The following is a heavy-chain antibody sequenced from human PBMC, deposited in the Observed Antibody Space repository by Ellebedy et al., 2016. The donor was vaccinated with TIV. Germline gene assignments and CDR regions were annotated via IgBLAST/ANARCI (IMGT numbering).Heavy chain of an antibody. CDR3: AGEVGSRQINS. V-gene: IGHV3-30-3*01. Sequence: GESLKISCAASGFTFNSYAMHWVRQAPGKGLEWVGTISYTGGSQNYADSVKGRFTISRDNSKNTLYLQMNSLRAEETAVYYFAGEVGSRQINSWGQGTLVTVSS. CDR1: GFTFNSYA. D-gene: IGHD1-26*01. J-gene: IGHJ4*02. CDR2: ISYTGGSQ.